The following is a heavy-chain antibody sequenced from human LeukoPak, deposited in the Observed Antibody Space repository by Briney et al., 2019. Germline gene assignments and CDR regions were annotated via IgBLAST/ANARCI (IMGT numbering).Heavy chain of an antibody. CDR1: GYTFTSYG. D-gene: IGHD3-16*01. CDR2: ISAYNGNT. Sequence: ASVKVSCKASGYTFTSYGISWVRQAPGQGLEWMGWISAYNGNTNYAQKLQGRVTVTTDTSTSTAYMELRSLRSDDTAVYYCARDPLGEWPTIAVDYWGQGTLVTVSS. V-gene: IGHV1-18*01. J-gene: IGHJ4*02. CDR3: ARDPLGEWPTIAVDY.